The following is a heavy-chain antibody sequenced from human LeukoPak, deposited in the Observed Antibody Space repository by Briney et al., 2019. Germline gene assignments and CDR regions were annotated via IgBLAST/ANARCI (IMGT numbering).Heavy chain of an antibody. Sequence: GGSLRLSCAASGFTFDDYGMSWVRQAPGKGLEWVSGINWNGVTTRYADFVKGRFTISRDNAKNSLYLQMNSLRAEDTAFYYCARERGGDYSNYYYYYSMDVWGKGTTVTVSS. CDR1: GFTFDDYG. CDR2: INWNGVTT. CDR3: ARERGGDYSNYYYYYSMDV. V-gene: IGHV3-20*04. J-gene: IGHJ6*03. D-gene: IGHD4-11*01.